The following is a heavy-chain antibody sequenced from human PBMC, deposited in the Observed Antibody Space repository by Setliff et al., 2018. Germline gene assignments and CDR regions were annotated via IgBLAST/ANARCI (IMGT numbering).Heavy chain of an antibody. CDR1: GGSISSYY. CDR3: AGIVDTAMDY. V-gene: IGHV4-59*01. Sequence: PSETLSLICTVSGGSISSYYWSWIRQPPGKGLEWIGYIYYSGSTNYNPSLKSRVTISIDTSKNQFSLKLSSVTAADTAVYYCAGIVDTAMDYWGQGTLVTVSS. CDR2: IYYSGST. D-gene: IGHD5-18*01. J-gene: IGHJ4*02.